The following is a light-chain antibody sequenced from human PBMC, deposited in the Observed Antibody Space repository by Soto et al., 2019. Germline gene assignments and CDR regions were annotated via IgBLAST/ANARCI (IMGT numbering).Light chain of an antibody. CDR2: GTS. Sequence: EIVMTQSPATMSVSPGKKATLSCRASQSVSSNLAWYQQKPSQPPRLLIQGTSPWPTGVPATFVGSGFGTRFNLTIRSVHSKDFAAYYGQQYNNGLPPFGGGTRVNI. V-gene: IGKV3-15*01. CDR3: QQYNNGLPP. CDR1: QSVSSN. J-gene: IGKJ4*01.